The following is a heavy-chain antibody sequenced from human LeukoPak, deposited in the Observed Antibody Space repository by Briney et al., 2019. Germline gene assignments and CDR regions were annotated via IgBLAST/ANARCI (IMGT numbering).Heavy chain of an antibody. CDR3: VVEGPFGY. CDR1: GYIFTTYY. V-gene: IGHV1-46*01. J-gene: IGHJ4*02. Sequence: ASVKVSCKASGYIFTTYYMHWVRQAPGQGLEWMGIINPNDGNTSYAQQVQARITLTRDTSTSAVYMELSSLRSDDTAVYHCVVEGPFGYWGQGTLVTVSS. D-gene: IGHD2-15*01. CDR2: INPNDGNT.